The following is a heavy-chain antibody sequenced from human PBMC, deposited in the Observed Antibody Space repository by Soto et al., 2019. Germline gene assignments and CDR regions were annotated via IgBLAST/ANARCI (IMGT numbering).Heavy chain of an antibody. D-gene: IGHD2-2*01. Sequence: ESGGGVVQPGWSLRLSCAASGFTFNSYGMHWVRQAPGKGLEWVAVISYDGSNTYHADSVKGRFTISRDNSKNTLYLQMNSLRAEDTAVYYCAKDLECSSSNCYLGYSYYGTDVWGQGTTVTVSS. V-gene: IGHV3-30*18. CDR2: ISYDGSNT. J-gene: IGHJ6*02. CDR1: GFTFNSYG. CDR3: AKDLECSSSNCYLGYSYYGTDV.